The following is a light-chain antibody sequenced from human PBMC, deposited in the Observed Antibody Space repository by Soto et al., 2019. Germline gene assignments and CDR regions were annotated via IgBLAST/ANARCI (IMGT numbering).Light chain of an antibody. CDR3: QQFSSYPLT. CDR1: QSVSSS. CDR2: GAS. J-gene: IGKJ4*01. V-gene: IGKV3-15*01. Sequence: VMTQSPATLSVSPGDTATLSCRASQSVSSSLAWYKQKHGQHPRLLIYGASTRATGVPARFSGGGSGTEVTLTISRLQHEDFEVYYCQQFSSYPLTFGGGTKVDIK.